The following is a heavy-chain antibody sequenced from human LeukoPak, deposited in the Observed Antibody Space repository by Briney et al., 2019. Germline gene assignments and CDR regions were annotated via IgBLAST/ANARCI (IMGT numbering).Heavy chain of an antibody. CDR1: GFTFSSYE. J-gene: IGHJ6*04. CDR3: AAYRTNSMDV. Sequence: GGSLRLSCAASGFTFSSYEMNWVRQAPGKGLEWVSSISSSSSYIYYADSVKGRFTISRDNAKNSLYLQMSSLRAEDTAVYYCAAYRTNSMDVWGKGTTVTVSS. V-gene: IGHV3-21*01. D-gene: IGHD1-1*01. CDR2: ISSSSSYI.